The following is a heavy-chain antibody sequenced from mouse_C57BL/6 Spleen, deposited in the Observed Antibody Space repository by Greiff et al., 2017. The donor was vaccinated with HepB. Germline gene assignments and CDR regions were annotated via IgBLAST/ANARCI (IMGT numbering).Heavy chain of an antibody. V-gene: IGHV3-8*01. J-gene: IGHJ4*01. CDR3: ARTCYYAMDY. Sequence: DVQLQESGPGLAKPSQSLSLPCSVTGYSITSDYWNWIRKFPGNKLEYMGYISYSGSTYYNPSRNSRISIIRDTSKNQDYLQLNSVTTDDTATYYCARTCYYAMDYWGQGTSVTVSS. CDR1: GYSITSDY. CDR2: ISYSGST.